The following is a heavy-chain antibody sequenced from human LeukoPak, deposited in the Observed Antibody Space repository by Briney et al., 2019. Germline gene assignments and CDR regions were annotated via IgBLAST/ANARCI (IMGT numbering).Heavy chain of an antibody. CDR3: ARGAPLAHFFDY. J-gene: IGHJ4*02. V-gene: IGHV3-23*01. CDR1: GFTFSTYG. Sequence: GESLRLSCAASGFTFSTYGMHWVRQAPGKGLEWVSIISTSGNTKYYAGSVKGRFTISRDNSKNTLFLQMNSLRAEDTAVYYCARGAPLAHFFDYWGQGTLVTVSS. CDR2: ISTSGNTK.